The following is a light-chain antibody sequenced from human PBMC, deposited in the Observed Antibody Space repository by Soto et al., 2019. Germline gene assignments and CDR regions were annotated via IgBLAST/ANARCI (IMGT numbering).Light chain of an antibody. CDR3: QQYGSSPLT. Sequence: ENVLTQSPGTLSLSPGGRATLSCRASQSVTSGYLAWYQQKPGQAPRLLIFGASTRATGIPDRFSGSGSGTDFTLTISRLEPGDVAVYYCQQYGSSPLTFGQGTKVDIK. CDR1: QSVTSGY. J-gene: IGKJ1*01. V-gene: IGKV3-20*01. CDR2: GAS.